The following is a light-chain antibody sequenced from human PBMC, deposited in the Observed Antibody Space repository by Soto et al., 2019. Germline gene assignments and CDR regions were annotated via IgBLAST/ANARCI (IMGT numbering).Light chain of an antibody. CDR2: DIS. Sequence: DSQLTQSAYSLAASLGDRVTITCQASQVISNYLNWYQQKPGKAQKLLIYDISTLEIGVPSRFIGSGSGTDFTFTITGLQPEDIATYYCQQYENLPYTFGQGTKLEIK. J-gene: IGKJ2*01. CDR3: QQYENLPYT. V-gene: IGKV1-33*01. CDR1: QVISNY.